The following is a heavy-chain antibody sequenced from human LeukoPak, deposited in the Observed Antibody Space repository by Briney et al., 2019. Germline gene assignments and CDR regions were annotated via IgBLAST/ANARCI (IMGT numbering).Heavy chain of an antibody. CDR1: GGSISIAGYY. Sequence: SQTLSLTCAVSGGSISIAGYYWNWIRQHPGKGLEWIGYIYDSGNTYYNPSLKSRVTISVDTSKNQFSLKFSSVTAADTAVYYCASGGAYCGADCYLPAFDSWGQGTLVTVSS. J-gene: IGHJ4*02. V-gene: IGHV4-31*11. D-gene: IGHD2-21*02. CDR3: ASGGAYCGADCYLPAFDS. CDR2: IYDSGNT.